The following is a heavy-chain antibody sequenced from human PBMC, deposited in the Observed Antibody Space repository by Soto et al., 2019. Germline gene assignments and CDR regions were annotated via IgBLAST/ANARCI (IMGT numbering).Heavy chain of an antibody. CDR2: ISTRSDI. Sequence: GGSLRLSCAASGFTFSGYSMNWVRQAPGKGLEWVASISTRSDIYYADSVKGRFTISRDNAKNSVSLQMNSLRAEDTAVYYCAREETAWPLAYGLDVWGQGTAVTVSS. V-gene: IGHV3-21*01. CDR1: GFTFSGYS. J-gene: IGHJ6*02. CDR3: AREETAWPLAYGLDV. D-gene: IGHD2-21*02.